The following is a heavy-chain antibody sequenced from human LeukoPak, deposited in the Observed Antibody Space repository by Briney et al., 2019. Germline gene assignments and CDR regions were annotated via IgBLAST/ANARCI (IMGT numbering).Heavy chain of an antibody. CDR2: ISGSGGST. V-gene: IGHV3-23*01. Sequence: GGSLRLSCAASGFTFSSYAMSWVRQAPGKGLEWVSAISGSGGSTYYADSVKGRFTISRDNSKNTQSLQMNSLRAEDTAVYYCLGYCSGGNWYSGGYWGQGTLFTASS. D-gene: IGHD2-15*01. CDR3: LGYCSGGNWYSGGY. J-gene: IGHJ4*02. CDR1: GFTFSSYA.